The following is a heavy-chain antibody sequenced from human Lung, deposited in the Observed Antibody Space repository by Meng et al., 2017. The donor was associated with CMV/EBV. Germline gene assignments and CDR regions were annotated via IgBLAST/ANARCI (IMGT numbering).Heavy chain of an antibody. J-gene: IGHJ4*02. D-gene: IGHD6-19*01. Sequence: QGQLQEPGPVLVKPAGTLSLTCAVSGGSISSSNWWSWVRQPPGKGLEWIGEIYHSGSTNYNPSLKSRVTISVDKSKNQFSLKLSSVTAADTAVYYCASFPPPGKQWLVTDYWGQGTLVTVSS. CDR1: GGSISSSNW. CDR3: ASFPPPGKQWLVTDY. V-gene: IGHV4-4*02. CDR2: IYHSGST.